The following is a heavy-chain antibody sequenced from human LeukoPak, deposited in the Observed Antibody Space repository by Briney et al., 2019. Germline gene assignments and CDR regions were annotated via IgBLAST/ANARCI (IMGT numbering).Heavy chain of an antibody. CDR2: IWYDGSNK. V-gene: IGHV3-33*01. D-gene: IGHD5-24*01. Sequence: PGRSLRLSCAASGFTFSSYGMHWVRQAPGKGLEGVAVIWYDGSNKYYAGSVKGRFTISRDNSKNTLYLQMNSLRAEDTAVYYCARDSLEMATIDYWGQGTLVTVSS. J-gene: IGHJ4*02. CDR3: ARDSLEMATIDY. CDR1: GFTFSSYG.